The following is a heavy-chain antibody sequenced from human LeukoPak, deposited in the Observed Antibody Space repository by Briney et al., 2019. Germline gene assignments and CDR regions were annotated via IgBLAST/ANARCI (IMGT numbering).Heavy chain of an antibody. J-gene: IGHJ5*02. D-gene: IGHD4-23*01. V-gene: IGHV1-18*01. CDR2: ISAYNGNT. CDR1: GYTFTSYG. CDR3: ARDNSVEDTAWWFDP. Sequence: ASVKVSCKASGYTFTSYGISWVRQAPGQGLEWMGWISAYNGNTSYAQKFQGRVTMTRDVSTSTDYMELSSLRSEDTAVYYCARDNSVEDTAWWFDPWGQGTLVTVSS.